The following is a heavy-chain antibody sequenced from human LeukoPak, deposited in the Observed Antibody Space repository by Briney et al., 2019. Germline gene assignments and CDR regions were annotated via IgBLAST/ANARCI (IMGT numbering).Heavy chain of an antibody. V-gene: IGHV4-30-2*01. Sequence: SQTLSLTCTVSGGSINSGGYYWNWIRQPPGKGLEWIGYIYHSGSTYYNPSLKSRVTILVDRSKNQFSLRLTSVTAADTAVYYCARHEISSSWYPAFLDYWGQGTLVTVSS. J-gene: IGHJ4*02. CDR1: GGSINSGGYY. CDR3: ARHEISSSWYPAFLDY. D-gene: IGHD6-13*01. CDR2: IYHSGST.